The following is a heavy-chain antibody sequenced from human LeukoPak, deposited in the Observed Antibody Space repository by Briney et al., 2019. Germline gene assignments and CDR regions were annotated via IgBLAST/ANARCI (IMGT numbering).Heavy chain of an antibody. V-gene: IGHV1-69*13. J-gene: IGHJ4*02. CDR3: AREGAYGDFTGVY. D-gene: IGHD4-17*01. Sequence: ASVKVSCKASGGTFSSYAISWVRQAPGQGLEWMGGIIPLFGTANYAQKFQGRVTITADESTSTAYMELSSLRSEDTAVYYCAREGAYGDFTGVYWGQGTLVTVSS. CDR1: GGTFSSYA. CDR2: IIPLFGTA.